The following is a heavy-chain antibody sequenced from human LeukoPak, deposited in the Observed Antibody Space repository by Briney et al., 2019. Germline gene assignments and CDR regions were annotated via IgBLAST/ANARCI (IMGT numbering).Heavy chain of an antibody. CDR2: ISYDGSNK. D-gene: IGHD6-13*01. Sequence: GGSLRLSCAASGFTFSSYAMHWVRQAPGKGLEWVAVISYDGSNKYYADSVKGRSTISRDNSKNTLYLQMNSLRAEDTAVYYCARDMTGYSSSYLLDYWGQGTLVTVSS. J-gene: IGHJ4*02. CDR1: GFTFSSYA. V-gene: IGHV3-30-3*01. CDR3: ARDMTGYSSSYLLDY.